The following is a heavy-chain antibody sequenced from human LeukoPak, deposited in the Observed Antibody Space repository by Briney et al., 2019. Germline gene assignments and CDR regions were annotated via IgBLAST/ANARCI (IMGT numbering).Heavy chain of an antibody. CDR1: GFTVSSNY. CDR3: ARDGPWGSTTELGHAFDI. V-gene: IGHV3-66*01. Sequence: GESLRLSCAASGFTVSSNYMSWVRQAPGKGLVWVSFIYISGSTHYADSVKGRFTISRDNSKNTLYLQMNSLKAEDTAVYYCARDGPWGSTTELGHAFDIWGQGTMVTVSS. J-gene: IGHJ3*02. D-gene: IGHD2/OR15-2a*01. CDR2: IYISGST.